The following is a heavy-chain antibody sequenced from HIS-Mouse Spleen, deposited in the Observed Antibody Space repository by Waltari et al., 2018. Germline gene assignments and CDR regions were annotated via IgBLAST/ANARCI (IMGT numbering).Heavy chain of an antibody. Sequence: QVQLQQWGAGLLKPSETLSLTCAVYGGSFSGYYWSWTRQPPGKGLEWIGEINHSGSTNYNPSLKSRVTISVDTSKNQFSLKLSSVTAADTAVYYCARGGDYYDSSGYAFDIWGQGTMVTVSS. D-gene: IGHD3-22*01. CDR2: INHSGST. J-gene: IGHJ3*02. CDR3: ARGGDYYDSSGYAFDI. V-gene: IGHV4-34*01. CDR1: GGSFSGYY.